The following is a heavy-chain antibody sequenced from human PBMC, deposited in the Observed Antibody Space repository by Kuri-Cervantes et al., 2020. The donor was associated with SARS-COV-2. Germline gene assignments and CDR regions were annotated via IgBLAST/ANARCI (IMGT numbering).Heavy chain of an antibody. CDR2: ISYDGSNK. CDR3: ARDGGGYSSSSVVAFDI. Sequence: GGSLRLSCAASGFTFSSYAMHWVRQAPGMGLEWVAVISYDGSNKYYADSVKGRFTISRDNSKNTLYLQMNSLRAEDTAVYYCARDGGGYSSSSVVAFDIWGQGTMVTVSS. J-gene: IGHJ3*02. V-gene: IGHV3-30-3*01. D-gene: IGHD6-6*01. CDR1: GFTFSSYA.